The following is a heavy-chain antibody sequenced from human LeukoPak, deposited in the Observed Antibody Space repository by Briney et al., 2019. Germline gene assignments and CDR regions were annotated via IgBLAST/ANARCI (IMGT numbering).Heavy chain of an antibody. Sequence: SETLSLTCTVSGGSISSYYWSWIRQPPGKGLEWIGYIYYSGSTNYNPSLKSRVTISVDTSKNQFSLKLSSVTAADTAVYYCARSIQYSSGWYSSPGYFDYWGQGTLVTVSS. CDR3: ARSIQYSSGWYSSPGYFDY. CDR1: GGSISSYY. V-gene: IGHV4-59*01. D-gene: IGHD6-19*01. CDR2: IYYSGST. J-gene: IGHJ4*02.